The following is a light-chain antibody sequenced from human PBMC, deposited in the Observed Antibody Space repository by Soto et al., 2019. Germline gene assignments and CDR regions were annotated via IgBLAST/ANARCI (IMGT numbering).Light chain of an antibody. CDR2: DAS. V-gene: IGKV1-5*01. Sequence: DIQMTQSPSTLSASVGDRVTITCRASQNINSWLAWYQQKPGKAPNLLIYDASTLESGVPSMFSGSGSGTEFTLTISSLQPEDFATYYCQQFHSFSLTFGQGTQVDVK. CDR1: QNINSW. J-gene: IGKJ1*01. CDR3: QQFHSFSLT.